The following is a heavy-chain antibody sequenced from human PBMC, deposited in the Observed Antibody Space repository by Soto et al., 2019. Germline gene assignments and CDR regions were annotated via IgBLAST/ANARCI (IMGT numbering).Heavy chain of an antibody. CDR2: IYHSGST. D-gene: IGHD3-3*01. CDR3: ARTGVADAFEI. CDR1: GYSISSGYY. J-gene: IGHJ3*02. V-gene: IGHV4-38-2*01. Sequence: SETLPLTCAVSGYSISSGYYWGWIRQPPGKGLEWIGSIYHSGSTYYNPSLKSRVTISVDTSKNQFSLKLSSVTAADTAMYYCARTGVADAFEIWGQGTMVTVSS.